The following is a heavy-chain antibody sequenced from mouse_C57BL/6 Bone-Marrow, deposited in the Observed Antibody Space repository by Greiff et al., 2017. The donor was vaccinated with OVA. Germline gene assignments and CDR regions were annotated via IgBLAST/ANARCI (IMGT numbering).Heavy chain of an antibody. J-gene: IGHJ3*01. CDR2: IYPSDSET. Sequence: VQLQQPGAELVRPGSSVKLSCKASGYTFTSYWMDWVKQRPGQGLEWIGNIYPSDSETHYNQKFKDKATLTGDKSSSTTYMQLSSRTSEDSAVDCCARGGNYDAYWGRGTLVTVSA. CDR3: ARGGNYDAY. V-gene: IGHV1-61*01. CDR1: GYTFTSYW. D-gene: IGHD2-1*01.